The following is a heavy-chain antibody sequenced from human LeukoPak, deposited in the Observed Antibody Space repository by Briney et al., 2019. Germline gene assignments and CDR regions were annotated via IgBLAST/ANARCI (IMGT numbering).Heavy chain of an antibody. CDR2: ISSSSSYI. V-gene: IGHV3-21*01. D-gene: IGHD2-2*01. CDR3: ARGWGSSEFDY. CDR1: GFTFSSYS. Sequence: GGSLRLSCAASGFTFSSYSVNWVRQAPGKGLEWVSSISSSSSYIYYADSVKGRFAISRDNAKNSLYLQMNSLRAEDTAVYYCARGWGSSEFDYWGQGTLVTASS. J-gene: IGHJ4*02.